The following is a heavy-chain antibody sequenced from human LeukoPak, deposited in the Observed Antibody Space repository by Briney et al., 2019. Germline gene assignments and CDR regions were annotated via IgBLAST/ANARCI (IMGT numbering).Heavy chain of an antibody. D-gene: IGHD4-17*01. CDR3: ARGQYAWGLTTVTSDY. CDR2: IKHDGSEK. V-gene: IGHV3-7*01. Sequence: TGGSLRLSCAASGFTFSSKWMSWVRQAPGKGLEWVANIKHDGSEKYYVDSVKGRFTISRDNAKNSLYLQMNSLRAEDTAVYYCARGQYAWGLTTVTSDYWGQGTLVTVSS. CDR1: GFTFSSKW. J-gene: IGHJ4*02.